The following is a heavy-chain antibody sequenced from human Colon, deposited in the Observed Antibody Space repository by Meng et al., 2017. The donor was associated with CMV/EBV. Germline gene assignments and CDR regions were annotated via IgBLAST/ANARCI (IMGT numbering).Heavy chain of an antibody. CDR3: ARERSSSWYERGFDY. Sequence: GESLKISCVGSGFTFSDYEMNWVRQAPGRGLEWVAYIDHRGGMIFHADSVKGRFTIFRDNAKNSLYLQMNSLRAEDTAVYYCARERSSSWYERGFDYWGQGTLVTVSS. V-gene: IGHV3-48*03. CDR2: IDHRGGMI. D-gene: IGHD6-13*01. CDR1: GFTFSDYE. J-gene: IGHJ4*02.